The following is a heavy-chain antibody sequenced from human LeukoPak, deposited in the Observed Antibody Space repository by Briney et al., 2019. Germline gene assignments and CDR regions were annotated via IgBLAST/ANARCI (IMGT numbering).Heavy chain of an antibody. Sequence: GASVKVSCKASGYTFTGYYMHWVRQAPGQGLEWMGWINPNSGGTNYAQKFQGRVTISRDNAKNSLYLHMNSLRSEDTAVYYCARWGRTYNILTGYSYWGQGTLVTVSS. CDR3: ARWGRTYNILTGYSY. D-gene: IGHD3-9*01. CDR1: GYTFTGYY. CDR2: INPNSGGT. V-gene: IGHV1-2*02. J-gene: IGHJ4*02.